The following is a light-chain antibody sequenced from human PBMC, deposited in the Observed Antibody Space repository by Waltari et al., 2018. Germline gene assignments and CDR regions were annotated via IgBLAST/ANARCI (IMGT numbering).Light chain of an antibody. CDR1: QRISSN. CDR3: QQYNNLPFA. J-gene: IGKJ2*01. CDR2: AAS. Sequence: EIVMTQSPATLSWSPGERATLSCRASQRISSNLAWYQQKPGQAPRLLIYAASTRATGIPARVSGSGSGTEFTLTISSLQPEDFAIYYCQQYNNLPFAFGQGTKLEVK. V-gene: IGKV3-15*01.